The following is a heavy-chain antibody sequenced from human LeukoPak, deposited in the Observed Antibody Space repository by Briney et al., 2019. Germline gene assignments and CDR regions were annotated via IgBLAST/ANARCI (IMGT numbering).Heavy chain of an antibody. CDR1: GFTFSTYL. Sequence: WGSLRLSCAAPGFTFSTYLMNWGRQTPGKRLEWVASINQDGSKKNYVDSVKGRFTISRDNAKDSLYLQMNSLRAEDTAVYYCEGAWSWGQGTLVTVSS. D-gene: IGHD6-19*01. J-gene: IGHJ5*02. V-gene: IGHV3-7*01. CDR2: INQDGSKK. CDR3: EGAWS.